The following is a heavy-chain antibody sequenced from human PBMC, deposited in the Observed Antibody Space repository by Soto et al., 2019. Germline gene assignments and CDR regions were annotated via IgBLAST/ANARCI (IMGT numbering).Heavy chain of an antibody. D-gene: IGHD3-16*01. CDR2: INHSGST. V-gene: IGHV4-34*01. CDR1: GGSFSGYY. J-gene: IGHJ1*01. CDR3: ARCTGLSRRENRSFQH. Sequence: SETLSLTCAVYGGSFSGYYWSWVRQPPGKGLEWIGEINHSGSTNYNPSLKSRVTISVDTSKNQFSLKLSSVTAADTAVYYCARCTGLSRRENRSFQHSGPSTLVTGSS.